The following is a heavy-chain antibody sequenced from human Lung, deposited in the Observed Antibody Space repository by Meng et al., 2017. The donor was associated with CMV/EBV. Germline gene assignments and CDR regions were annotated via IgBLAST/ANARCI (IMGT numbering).Heavy chain of an antibody. J-gene: IGHJ4*02. Sequence: SGXXLAXPTQTLTLTCTFPGFPLSTSGMCVSWVRQPPGKALEWLALIDWDDDKYYSTSLKTRLTIPNDPAKNQVVLTMTNMDPVDTATYYCVRRQECWGSGYDGYFDYXGQGTLVTVSS. CDR3: VRRQECWGSGYDGYFDY. V-gene: IGHV2-70*20. CDR1: GFPLSTSGMC. D-gene: IGHD3-22*01. CDR2: IDWDDDK.